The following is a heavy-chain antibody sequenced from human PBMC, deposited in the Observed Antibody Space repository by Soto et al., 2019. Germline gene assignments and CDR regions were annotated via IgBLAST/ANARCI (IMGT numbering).Heavy chain of an antibody. V-gene: IGHV4-30-4*01. CDR3: ARTLSKWFGEMQYYSDY. D-gene: IGHD3-10*01. J-gene: IGHJ4*02. CDR2: IYYSGST. CDR1: GGSISSGDYY. Sequence: PSETLSLTCTVSGGSISSGDYYWSLIRQPPGKGLEWIGYIYYSGSTYYNPSLKSRVTISVDTSKNQFSLKLSSVTAADTAVYYCARTLSKWFGEMQYYSDYWGQGTLVTVSS.